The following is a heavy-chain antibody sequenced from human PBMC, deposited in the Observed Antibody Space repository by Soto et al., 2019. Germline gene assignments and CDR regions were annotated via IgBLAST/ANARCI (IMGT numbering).Heavy chain of an antibody. D-gene: IGHD4-17*01. CDR3: ARVGGDYGPFDWFDP. CDR2: IYYSGST. CDR1: GGSISSGCYY. V-gene: IGHV4-31*03. Sequence: ASETLSLTCTVAGGSISSGCYYWSWICQHPGKGLEWIGYIYYSGSTYYNPSLKSRVTISVDTSKNQFSLKLSSVTAADTAVYYCARVGGDYGPFDWFDPWGQGTLVTVSS. J-gene: IGHJ5*02.